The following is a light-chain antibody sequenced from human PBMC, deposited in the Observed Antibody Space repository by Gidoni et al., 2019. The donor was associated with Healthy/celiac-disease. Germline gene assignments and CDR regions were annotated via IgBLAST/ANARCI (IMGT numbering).Light chain of an antibody. CDR1: QSVLYSSNNKNY. CDR2: WAS. V-gene: IGKV4-1*01. Sequence: DIVMTQSPDSLAVSLGERATINCKSSQSVLYSSNNKNYLAWYQQKPGQPPKLLIYWASPRESRVPDRFSGSGSGTDFTLTISSLQAEDVAVYYCQQYYSTPPTFGQXTKVEIK. CDR3: QQYYSTPPT. J-gene: IGKJ1*01.